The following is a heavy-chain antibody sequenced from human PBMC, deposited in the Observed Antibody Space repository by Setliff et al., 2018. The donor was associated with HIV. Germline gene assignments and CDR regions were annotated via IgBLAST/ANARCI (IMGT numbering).Heavy chain of an antibody. V-gene: IGHV7-4-1*02. CDR2: INTNTGNP. CDR3: ARGSGGNITMIVVAFDY. D-gene: IGHD3-22*01. J-gene: IGHJ4*02. CDR1: GYTFTNYA. Sequence: ASVKVSCKASGYTFTNYAINWVRQAPGQGLEWMGWINTNTGNPTYAQGFTGRFVFSLDTSVSTAYLQISSLKAEDTAVYYCARGSGGNITMIVVAFDYWGQGTLVTVSS.